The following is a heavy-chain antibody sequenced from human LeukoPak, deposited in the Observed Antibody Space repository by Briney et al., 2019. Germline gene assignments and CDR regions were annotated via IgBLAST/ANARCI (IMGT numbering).Heavy chain of an antibody. CDR1: GYSFISFY. J-gene: IGHJ4*02. V-gene: IGHV1-46*01. CDR3: ARHSLIGTTPFDY. D-gene: IGHD1-20*01. Sequence: ASVKVSCKASGYSFISFYIHWVRQAPGQGLEWMGVINPSGGSTAYAQQFQGRVTMTRDTSTSTVYMELGSLRSEYTAVYYCARHSLIGTTPFDYWGQGTLVTVSS. CDR2: INPSGGST.